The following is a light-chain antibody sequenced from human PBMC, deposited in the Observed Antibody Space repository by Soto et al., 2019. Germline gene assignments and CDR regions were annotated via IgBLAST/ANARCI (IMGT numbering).Light chain of an antibody. CDR3: QQYNIYPLT. CDR1: QDINSY. V-gene: IGKV1D-16*01. Sequence: DVQMTQSPSSLSASVGDRVTITCRASQDINSYLAWYQQKPGNAPKSLIYAASSLQTGVPSRFSGSESGTDFTLXXNNLQPEDSATYYCQQYNIYPLTFGGGTKVEIK. J-gene: IGKJ4*01. CDR2: AAS.